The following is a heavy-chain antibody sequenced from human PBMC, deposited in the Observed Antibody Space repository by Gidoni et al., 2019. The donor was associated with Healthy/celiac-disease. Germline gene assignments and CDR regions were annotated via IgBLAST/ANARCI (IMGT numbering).Heavy chain of an antibody. CDR1: GGSISSGGYD. CDR3: ARGKGGDYYGSGSYEMGCDY. J-gene: IGHJ4*02. CDR2: IYYSGST. V-gene: IGHV4-31*03. D-gene: IGHD3-10*01. Sequence: QVQLQESGPGLVKPSQTLSLTCTVSGGSISSGGYDWSWIRQHPGKGREWIGYIYYSGSTYYNPSLKIRVTISVDTSKNQFSLKLSSVTAADTAVYYCARGKGGDYYGSGSYEMGCDYWGQGTLVTVSS.